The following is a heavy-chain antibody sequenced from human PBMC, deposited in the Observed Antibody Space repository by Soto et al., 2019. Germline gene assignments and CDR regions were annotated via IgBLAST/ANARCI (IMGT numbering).Heavy chain of an antibody. CDR2: ISDSGGTT. Sequence: EVQLLESGGGLVQPGGSLRLSCAASGFTFSSYAMGWVRQAPGKGLEWVSAISDSGGTTFYADSVKGRFTISRDNSKNTLFLKMNSLRAKDTAVYYCAKRPDGYTDCWGRGTLVTVYS. V-gene: IGHV3-23*01. CDR1: GFTFSSYA. CDR3: AKRPDGYTDC. J-gene: IGHJ4*02. D-gene: IGHD5-12*01.